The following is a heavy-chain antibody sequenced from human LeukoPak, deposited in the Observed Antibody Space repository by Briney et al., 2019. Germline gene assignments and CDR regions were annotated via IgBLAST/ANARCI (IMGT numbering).Heavy chain of an antibody. Sequence: SETLSLTCTVSGGSISSYYWSWIRQPPGKGLEWIGYIYYSGSTNYNPSLKSRVTISVDTSKNQFSLKLSSVSAADTAVYYCERESSGWYDQYFQHWGQGTLVSVSS. D-gene: IGHD6-19*01. CDR1: GGSISSYY. J-gene: IGHJ1*01. CDR3: ERESSGWYDQYFQH. V-gene: IGHV4-59*01. CDR2: IYYSGST.